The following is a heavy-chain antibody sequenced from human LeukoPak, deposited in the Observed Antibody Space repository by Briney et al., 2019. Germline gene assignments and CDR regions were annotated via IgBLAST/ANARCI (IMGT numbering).Heavy chain of an antibody. J-gene: IGHJ4*02. CDR1: GFTFSNFG. Sequence: PGGSLRLSCAASGFTFSNFGMHWVRQTPGKGLEWVAFIRFDGTSEFYADSVKGRFTISRDNAKNSLYLQMNSLRAEDTAVYYCAREYGDGGFDYWGQGTLVTVSS. D-gene: IGHD4-17*01. V-gene: IGHV3-30*02. CDR2: IRFDGTSE. CDR3: AREYGDGGFDY.